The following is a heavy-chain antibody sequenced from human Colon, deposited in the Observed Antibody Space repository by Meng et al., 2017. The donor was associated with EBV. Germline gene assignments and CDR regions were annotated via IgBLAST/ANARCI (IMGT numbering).Heavy chain of an antibody. Sequence: QVLLQGSGGGLVKPSGTLSLTCAVSGTSIRTSNWWSWIRQSPGEGLEWIGAIYHNGQTNYNPSLKSRVSMSVDESKNEFSLNLKSVTAADTAVYYCARDGGVTHIPWGQGVLVTVSS. J-gene: IGHJ5*02. V-gene: IGHV4-4*02. CDR3: ARDGGVTHIP. D-gene: IGHD2-8*02. CDR2: IYHNGQT. CDR1: GTSIRTSNW.